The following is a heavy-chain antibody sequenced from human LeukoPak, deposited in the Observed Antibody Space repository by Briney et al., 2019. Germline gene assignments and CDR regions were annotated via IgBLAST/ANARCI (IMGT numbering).Heavy chain of an antibody. V-gene: IGHV1-8*02. Sequence: ASVKVSCKTSGYTFTDYYIHWVRQAPGQGLEWMGWMNPNSGNTGYAQKFQGRVTMTRNTSISTAYMELSSLRSEDTAVYYCARALSSSGWYYYYYYMDVWGKGTTVTISS. CDR3: ARALSSSGWYYYYYYMDV. CDR2: MNPNSGNT. D-gene: IGHD6-19*01. J-gene: IGHJ6*03. CDR1: GYTFTDYY.